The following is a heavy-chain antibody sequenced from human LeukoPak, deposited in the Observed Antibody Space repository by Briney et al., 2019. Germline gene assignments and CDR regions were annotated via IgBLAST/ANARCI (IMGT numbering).Heavy chain of an antibody. D-gene: IGHD3-3*01. V-gene: IGHV3-64*01. CDR3: ARDGSTYYDFWSGYYNGASLDY. Sequence: PGGSLRLSCAASGFTFSSYAMHWVRQAPGKGLEYVSAISSNGGSTYYANSVKGRFTISRDNSKNTLYLQMGSLRAEDMAVYYCARDGSTYYDFWSGYYNGASLDYWGQGTLVTVSS. CDR2: ISSNGGST. J-gene: IGHJ4*02. CDR1: GFTFSSYA.